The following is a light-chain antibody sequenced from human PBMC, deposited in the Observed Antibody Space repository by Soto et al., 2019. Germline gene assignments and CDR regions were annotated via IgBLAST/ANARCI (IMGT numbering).Light chain of an antibody. CDR1: QSISSY. CDR2: RAS. CDR3: QQYISVSLLT. J-gene: IGKJ4*01. V-gene: IGKV1-5*03. Sequence: DIQMTQSPSSLSASVGDRVTITCRASQSISSYLNWYQQKPGKAPKLLIYRASTLKSGVPSRFSGSGSGTEFTLTISSLQPDDFSTYYCQQYISVSLLTFGGGTKVDIK.